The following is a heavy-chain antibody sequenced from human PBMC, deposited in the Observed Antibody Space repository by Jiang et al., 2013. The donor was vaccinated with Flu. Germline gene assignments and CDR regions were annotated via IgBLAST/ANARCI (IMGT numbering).Heavy chain of an antibody. CDR3: ARGGAGHPGSAFDI. Sequence: SQTLSLTCAISGDSVSSNSAAWNRIRQSPSRGLEWLGRTYYRSKWYNDYAVSVKSRITINPDTSKNQFSLQLNSVTPEDTAVYYCARGGAGHPGSAFDIWGQGTMVTVSS. D-gene: IGHD1-26*01. CDR1: GDSVSSNSAA. J-gene: IGHJ3*02. V-gene: IGHV6-1*01. CDR2: TYYRSKWYN.